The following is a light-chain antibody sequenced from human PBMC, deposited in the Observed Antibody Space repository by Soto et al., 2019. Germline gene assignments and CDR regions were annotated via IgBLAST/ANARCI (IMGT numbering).Light chain of an antibody. J-gene: IGLJ1*01. CDR3: SLYTRRSTSV. Sequence: QSVLTQPASVSGSPGQSITISCTGTSSDVGGYNYVSWYQQHPGKAPKLMIYEVSNRPSGVSNRFSGSKSGNTASLTISGIQAEDEADYYCSLYTRRSTSVFGTGTKLAGL. CDR2: EVS. CDR1: SSDVGGYNY. V-gene: IGLV2-14*01.